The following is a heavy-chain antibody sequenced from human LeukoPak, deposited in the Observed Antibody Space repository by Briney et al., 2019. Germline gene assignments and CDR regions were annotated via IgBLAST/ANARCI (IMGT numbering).Heavy chain of an antibody. D-gene: IGHD3-3*01. J-gene: IGHJ5*02. V-gene: IGHV4-59*02. Sequence: ESLSLTCTVSGGSVSSYYLSWVRQPPGKGLEWIGYIYYSGSTNYNPSLKSRVTISVDTSKNQFSLKLSSVSAADTAVYYCASLGNTYYDFWSGYYKGWWFDPWGQGTLVTVSS. CDR1: GGSVSSYY. CDR3: ASLGNTYYDFWSGYYKGWWFDP. CDR2: IYYSGST.